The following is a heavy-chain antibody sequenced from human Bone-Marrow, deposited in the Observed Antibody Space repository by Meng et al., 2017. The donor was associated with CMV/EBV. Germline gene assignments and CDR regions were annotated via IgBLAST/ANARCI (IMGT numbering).Heavy chain of an antibody. Sequence: GESLKISSAASGFIFSSYDMHWVRQATGKGLEWVSAIGTGGDTYYPGSVKGRFTISRENAKNSLYLQMTSQSAGDKAVYYCARDKGYGMDVWGQGTTVTVSS. V-gene: IGHV3-13*01. CDR2: IGTGGDT. J-gene: IGHJ6*02. CDR3: ARDKGYGMDV. CDR1: GFIFSSYD.